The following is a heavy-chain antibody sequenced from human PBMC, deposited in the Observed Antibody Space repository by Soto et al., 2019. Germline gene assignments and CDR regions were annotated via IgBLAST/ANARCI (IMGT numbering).Heavy chain of an antibody. J-gene: IGHJ4*02. Sequence: GGSLRLSCSASGFTFSSYVMNWVRQAPGKGLEYVSGITSNGGSTFYADSVKGRFIISRDNSQNTVYLQMSSLTTADTAVYYCLVASAAYWGQGSSDTGSS. CDR1: GFTFSSYV. V-gene: IGHV3-64D*06. D-gene: IGHD6-13*01. CDR3: LVASAAY. CDR2: ITSNGGST.